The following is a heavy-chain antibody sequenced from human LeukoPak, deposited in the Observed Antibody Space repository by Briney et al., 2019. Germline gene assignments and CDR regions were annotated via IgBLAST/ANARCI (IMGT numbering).Heavy chain of an antibody. CDR3: ARGVKRSSGWTHYFDY. CDR2: INPSGGGT. Sequence: ASVKVSCKASGYTFISYYIHWVRQAPGQGLEWMGIINPSGGGTSYAQKFQGRVTMTRDTSTSTVYMELSSLRSEDTAVYYCARGVKRSSGWTHYFDYWGQGALVTVSS. J-gene: IGHJ4*02. D-gene: IGHD6-19*01. V-gene: IGHV1-46*01. CDR1: GYTFISYY.